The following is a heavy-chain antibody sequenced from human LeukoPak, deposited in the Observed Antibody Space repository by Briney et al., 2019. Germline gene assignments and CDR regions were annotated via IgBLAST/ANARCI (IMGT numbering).Heavy chain of an antibody. V-gene: IGHV1-69*05. CDR2: IIPIFGTA. Sequence: GASVKVSCKASGGTFSSYAISWVRQAPGQGLEWMGGIIPIFGTANYAQKFQGRVTITTDESTSTAYMELSSLRSEDTAVYYCASSTSIVVVAVGAFDIWGQGTMVTVSS. CDR3: ASSTSIVVVAVGAFDI. D-gene: IGHD2-21*01. CDR1: GGTFSSYA. J-gene: IGHJ3*02.